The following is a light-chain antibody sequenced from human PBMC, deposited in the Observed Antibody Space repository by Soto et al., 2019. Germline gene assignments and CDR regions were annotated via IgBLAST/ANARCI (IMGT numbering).Light chain of an antibody. CDR1: QYINTR. V-gene: IGKV3-11*01. J-gene: IGKJ1*01. Sequence: EIVLTHSPATLSSFPGDRVTLSCRASQYINTRLAWYQHRPGQAPRLRIYQTSIRAAGIPARFSASGTGTDFTLTISDVQPEDFAVYYCHQRQSWPRTFGQGTKVDI. CDR2: QTS. CDR3: HQRQSWPRT.